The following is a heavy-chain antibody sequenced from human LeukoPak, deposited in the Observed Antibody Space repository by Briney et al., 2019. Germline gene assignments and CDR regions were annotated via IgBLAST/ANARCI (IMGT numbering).Heavy chain of an antibody. CDR2: IYYSGST. CDR3: ARDQFSNYDDYYYYMDV. J-gene: IGHJ6*03. V-gene: IGHV4-39*07. CDR1: GGSISSSSYY. Sequence: KASETLSLTCTVSGGSISSSSYYWGWIRQPPGKGLEWIGSIYYSGSTYYNPSLKSRVTMSVDTSKNQFSLKLSSVTAADTAVYYCARDQFSNYDDYYYYMDVWGKGTTVTVSS. D-gene: IGHD4-11*01.